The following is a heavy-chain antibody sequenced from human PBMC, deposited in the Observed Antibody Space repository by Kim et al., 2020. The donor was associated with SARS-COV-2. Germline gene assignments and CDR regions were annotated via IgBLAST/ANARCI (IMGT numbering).Heavy chain of an antibody. J-gene: IGHJ5*02. V-gene: IGHV4-59*13. CDR2: IYYSGST. Sequence: SQTLSLTCTVSGGSISSYYWSWIRQPPGKGLEWIGYIYYSGSTNYNPSLKSRVTISVDTSKNQFSLKLSSVTAADTAVYYCARARYDILTGYSQINWFDP. CDR1: GGSISSYY. D-gene: IGHD3-9*01. CDR3: ARARYDILTGYSQINWFDP.